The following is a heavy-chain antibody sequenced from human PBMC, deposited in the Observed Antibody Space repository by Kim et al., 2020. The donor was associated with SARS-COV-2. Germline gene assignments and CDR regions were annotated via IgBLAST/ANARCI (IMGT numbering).Heavy chain of an antibody. J-gene: IGHJ4*02. CDR1: GFTFSSYA. Sequence: GGSLRLSCAASGFTFSSYAMHWVRQAPGKGLEWVAVISYDGSNKYYADSVKGRFTISRDNSKNTLYLQMNSLRAEDTAVYYCARNDYGDTGSYFDYWGQGTLVTVSS. D-gene: IGHD4-17*01. CDR3: ARNDYGDTGSYFDY. CDR2: ISYDGSNK. V-gene: IGHV3-30*04.